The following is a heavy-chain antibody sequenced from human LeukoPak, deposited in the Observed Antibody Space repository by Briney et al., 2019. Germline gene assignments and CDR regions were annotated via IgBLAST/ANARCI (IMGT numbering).Heavy chain of an antibody. Sequence: ASVKVSCKASGGTFSSYAISWVRQAPGQGLEWMGGIIPIFGTANYAQKFQGRVTITADESTSTAYMELSSLRSEDTAVYYCARISTVTTSPYFGYWGQGTLVTVSS. CDR2: IIPIFGTA. CDR1: GGTFSSYA. CDR3: ARISTVTTSPYFGY. D-gene: IGHD4-17*01. J-gene: IGHJ4*02. V-gene: IGHV1-69*13.